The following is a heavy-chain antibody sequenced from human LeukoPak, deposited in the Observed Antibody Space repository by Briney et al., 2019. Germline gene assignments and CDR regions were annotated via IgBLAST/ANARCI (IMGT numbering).Heavy chain of an antibody. CDR3: VRDFRYGGPGG. V-gene: IGHV3-21*01. CDR2: ISSDSTYI. D-gene: IGHD4-23*01. Sequence: PGGSLRLSCAASGFTFRTYSMNWVRQAPGKGLEWVSFISSDSTYIYYADSLKGRFTISRDNAKKSLYLQMNSLRAEDTAVLYCVRDFRYGGPGGWGQGTLVTVSS. J-gene: IGHJ4*02. CDR1: GFTFRTYS.